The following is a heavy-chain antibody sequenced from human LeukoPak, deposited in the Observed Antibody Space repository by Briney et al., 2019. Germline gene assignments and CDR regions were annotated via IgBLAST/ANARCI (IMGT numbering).Heavy chain of an antibody. D-gene: IGHD5-18*01. CDR1: GFTFGSYA. CDR2: ISYDGSNK. CDR3: ARDLFHTAMANY. J-gene: IGHJ4*02. Sequence: GGSLRLSCAASGFTFGSYAMHWVRQAPGKGLEGVAVISYDGSNKYYADSVKGRFTISRDNSKNTLYLQMNSLRAEDTAVYYCARDLFHTAMANYWGQRTLVTVSS. V-gene: IGHV3-30*04.